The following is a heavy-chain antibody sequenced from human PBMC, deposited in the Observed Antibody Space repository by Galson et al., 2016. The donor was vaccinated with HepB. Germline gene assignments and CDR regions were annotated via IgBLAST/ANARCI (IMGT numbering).Heavy chain of an antibody. CDR3: AREVVPAANDYYYYSGMDV. V-gene: IGHV3-30-3*01. CDR1: GFTFSSYA. CDR2: ISYDGSNK. Sequence: SLRLSCAASGFTFSSYAMHWVRQAPGKGLEWVAVISYDGSNKYYADSVKGRFTISRDNSKNTLYLQMNSLRAEDTAVYYCAREVVPAANDYYYYSGMDVWGQGTTVTVSS. J-gene: IGHJ6*02. D-gene: IGHD2-2*01.